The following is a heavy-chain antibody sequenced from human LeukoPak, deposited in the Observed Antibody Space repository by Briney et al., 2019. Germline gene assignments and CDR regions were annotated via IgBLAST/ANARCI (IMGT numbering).Heavy chain of an antibody. D-gene: IGHD6-19*01. CDR1: GGSVTSDY. CDR3: ARDDYSSGWSESGKFPYYQYNGMDV. J-gene: IGHJ6*02. CDR2: IYYRGST. V-gene: IGHV4-59*02. Sequence: KPSETRCLTCSVSGGSVTSDYWSWVRQSPGKGLEWIGYIYYRGSTNYNPSLKSRATISVDTSKNQISLKLRSVTAADTAVYYCARDDYSSGWSESGKFPYYQYNGMDVWGQGTTVIVSS.